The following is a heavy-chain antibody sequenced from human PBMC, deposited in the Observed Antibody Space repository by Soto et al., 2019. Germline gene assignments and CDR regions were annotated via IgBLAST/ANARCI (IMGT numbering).Heavy chain of an antibody. CDR1: GYIFINYG. V-gene: IGHV1-18*01. CDR3: AMSAGVVDGADY. Sequence: QVQLVQSGAEVKKPGASVKVSCKASGYIFINYGISWVRQAPGQGLEWMGWINSYNGNTNSAQKVQSRVTMTTDTSTNTAYMELRSLTADDTAVYYCAMSAGVVDGADYWGQGTLVTVSS. J-gene: IGHJ4*02. CDR2: INSYNGNT. D-gene: IGHD2-15*01.